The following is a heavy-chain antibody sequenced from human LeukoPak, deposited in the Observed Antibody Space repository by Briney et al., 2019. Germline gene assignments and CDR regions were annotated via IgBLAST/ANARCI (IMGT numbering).Heavy chain of an antibody. CDR3: ARGGADYDSSGPFDH. V-gene: IGHV1-2*02. CDR1: GYTFTGYY. J-gene: IGHJ5*02. CDR2: INPNSGGT. Sequence: PEASVKVSCKASGYTFTGYYMHWVRQAPGQGLEWMGWINPNSGGTNYAQKFQGRVSMTRDTSISTAYMELSGLRSDDTAVYYCARGGADYDSSGPFDHWGQGTLVTVSS. D-gene: IGHD3-22*01.